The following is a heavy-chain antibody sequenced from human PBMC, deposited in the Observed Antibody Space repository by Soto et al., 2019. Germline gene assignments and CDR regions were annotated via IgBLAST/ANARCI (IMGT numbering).Heavy chain of an antibody. CDR1: GFTFSSYG. D-gene: IGHD3-10*01. V-gene: IGHV3-21*01. CDR3: AREGTYGSGSYYPNWFDP. CDR2: ISSSSSYI. Sequence: GGSLRLSCAASGFTFSSYGMNWVRQAPGKGLEWVSSISSSSSYIYYADSVKGRFTISRDNAKNSLYLQMNSLRAEDTAVYYCAREGTYGSGSYYPNWFDPWGQGTLVTVSS. J-gene: IGHJ5*02.